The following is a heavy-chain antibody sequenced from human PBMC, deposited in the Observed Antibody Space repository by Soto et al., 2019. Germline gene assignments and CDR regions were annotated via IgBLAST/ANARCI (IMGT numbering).Heavy chain of an antibody. V-gene: IGHV1-2*02. J-gene: IGHJ4*02. CDR2: IYPATGDT. CDR3: ARGPSE. CDR1: GYIFIGSY. Sequence: QVQLVQSGAEMKSPGSSVKVSCKATGYIFIGSYLHLIRQAPGQGPEWMGSIYPATGDTDYAQTYQGRVILTGDTAIGTAYMELKWLTFDDTGMYYCARGPSEWGQGTLVTVSS.